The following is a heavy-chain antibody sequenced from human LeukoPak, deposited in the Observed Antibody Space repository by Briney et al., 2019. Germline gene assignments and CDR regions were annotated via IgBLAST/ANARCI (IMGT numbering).Heavy chain of an antibody. CDR3: ARLYGSALYFDY. Sequence: SETLSLTCTVSGSCISSSSYHWGWIRQPPGKGLEWIGNMYYSGSTYYNPSLKSRVTLSVDTSKNQFSLKMSSVSAADTALYYCARLYGSALYFDYWGQGTLVTVSS. J-gene: IGHJ4*02. D-gene: IGHD2-15*01. CDR1: GSCISSSSYH. CDR2: MYYSGST. V-gene: IGHV4-39*01.